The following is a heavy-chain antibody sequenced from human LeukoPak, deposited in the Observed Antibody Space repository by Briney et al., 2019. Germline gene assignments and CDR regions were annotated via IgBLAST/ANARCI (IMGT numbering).Heavy chain of an antibody. CDR2: ISAYNGNT. Sequence: ASVKVSCKASGYTFTSYGISWVRQAPGQGLEWMGWISAYNGNTNYAQKLQGRVTMTTDTSTSTAYMGLRSLRSDDTAVYYCARAVGVQLWSNFFDYWGQGTLVTVS. V-gene: IGHV1-18*01. CDR1: GYTFTSYG. CDR3: ARAVGVQLWSNFFDY. D-gene: IGHD5-18*01. J-gene: IGHJ4*02.